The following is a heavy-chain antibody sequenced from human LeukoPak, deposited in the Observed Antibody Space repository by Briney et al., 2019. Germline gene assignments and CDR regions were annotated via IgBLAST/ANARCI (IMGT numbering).Heavy chain of an antibody. J-gene: IGHJ3*02. D-gene: IGHD2-2*01. CDR3: ARIPFPIVVVPAALDAFDI. CDR1: GYTFTGYY. Sequence: ASVKVSCKASGYTFTGYYMHWVRQAPGQGLEWMGWINPNSGGTNYAQKFQGRVTMTRDTSISTAYMELSRLRSDDTAVYYCARIPFPIVVVPAALDAFDIWGQGTMVTVSS. CDR2: INPNSGGT. V-gene: IGHV1-2*02.